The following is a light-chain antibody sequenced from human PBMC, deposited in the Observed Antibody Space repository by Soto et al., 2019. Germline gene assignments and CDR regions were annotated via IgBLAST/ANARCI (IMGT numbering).Light chain of an antibody. CDR1: SSDVGGYNA. J-gene: IGLJ2*01. Sequence: QSALTQPPSASGSPGQSVTISCTGTSSDVGGYNAVSWYQQHPGKAPKLMIYEVTKRPSGVPDRFSGSKPGNTASLTVSGLQAEDEADYYCSSHAGSINVVFGGGTKLTVL. CDR2: EVT. V-gene: IGLV2-8*01. CDR3: SSHAGSINVV.